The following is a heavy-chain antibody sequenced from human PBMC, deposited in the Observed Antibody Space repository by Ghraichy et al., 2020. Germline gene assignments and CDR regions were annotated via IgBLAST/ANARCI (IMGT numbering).Heavy chain of an antibody. CDR2: IGGSGRTT. Sequence: GGSLRLSCAGSGFTFNNYAMSWVRQAPGKGLEWVSRIGGSGRTTFYADSVKGRFTISRDNSKNTLYLHMNSLRGEDTAVYYCVRDRGLECQNYYLVYWGQGTLVTVSS. CDR1: GFTFNNYA. J-gene: IGHJ4*02. CDR3: VRDRGLECQNYYLVY. V-gene: IGHV3-23*01. D-gene: IGHD3-10*01.